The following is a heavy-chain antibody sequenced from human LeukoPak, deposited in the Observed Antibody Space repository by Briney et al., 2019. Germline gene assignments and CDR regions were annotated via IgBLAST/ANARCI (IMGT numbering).Heavy chain of an antibody. CDR1: GGSISSSSYY. D-gene: IGHD3-16*02. CDR3: ARFQPRRYYFDY. V-gene: IGHV4-39*07. CDR2: IYYSGST. Sequence: PSETLSLTCTVSGGSISSSSYYWGWIRQPPGKGLEWIGSIYYSGSTYYNPSLKSRVTISVDTSKNQFSQKLSPVTAADTAVYYCARFQPRRYYFDYWGQGTLVTVSS. J-gene: IGHJ4*02.